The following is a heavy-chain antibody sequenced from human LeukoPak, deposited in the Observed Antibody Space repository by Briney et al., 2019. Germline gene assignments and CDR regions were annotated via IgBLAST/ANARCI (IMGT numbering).Heavy chain of an antibody. V-gene: IGHV4-39*01. CDR1: GGSISSRTYY. CDR3: ARLGIAAAGSFWPRFDP. CDR2: IHYSGST. D-gene: IGHD6-13*01. Sequence: SETLSLTCTVSGGSISSRTYYWGWIRQPPGKGLEWIGSIHYSGSTYYNPSLKSRVTTSVDTSKNQFSLKLSSVTAADTAVYYCARLGIAAAGSFWPRFDPWGQGTLVTVSS. J-gene: IGHJ5*02.